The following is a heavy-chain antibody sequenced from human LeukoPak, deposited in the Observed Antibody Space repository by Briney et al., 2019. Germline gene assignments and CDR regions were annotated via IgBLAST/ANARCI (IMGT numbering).Heavy chain of an antibody. J-gene: IGHJ6*02. CDR2: IYYSGST. CDR3: ARLKEGYYYYGMDV. V-gene: IGHV4-59*12. CDR1: GGSISNYY. Sequence: SETLSLTCTVSGGSISNYYWSWIRQPPGKGLEWIGYIYYSGSTNYNPSLKSRVTISVDTSKNQFSLKLSSVTAADTAVYYCARLKEGYYYYGMDVWGQGTTVTVSS.